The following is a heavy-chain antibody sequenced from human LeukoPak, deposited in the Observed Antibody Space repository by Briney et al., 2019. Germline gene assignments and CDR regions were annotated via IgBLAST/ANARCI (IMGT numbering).Heavy chain of an antibody. J-gene: IGHJ5*02. D-gene: IGHD6-19*01. V-gene: IGHV4-59*01. CDR3: ARRGSGWSNWFDP. CDR1: GGSISSYY. CDR2: IYYSGST. Sequence: SETLSLTCTVSGGSISSYYWSWIRQPPGKGLEWIGYIYYSGSTNYNPSLKSRVTISVDTSKNKFSLKLSSVTAADTAVYYCARRGSGWSNWFDPWGQGTLVTVSS.